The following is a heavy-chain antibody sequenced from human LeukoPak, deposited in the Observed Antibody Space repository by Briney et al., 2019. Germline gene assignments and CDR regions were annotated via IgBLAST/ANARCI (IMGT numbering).Heavy chain of an antibody. Sequence: GGSLRLSCAASGFTFSSYWMHWVRQAPGKGLVWVSRINSDGSSTSYADSVKGRFTISRDNAKNSLYLQMNGLRAEDTAFYYCAREETRITVVRGVTYFDYWGQGTLVTVSS. D-gene: IGHD3-10*01. CDR2: INSDGSST. CDR1: GFTFSSYW. V-gene: IGHV3-74*01. CDR3: AREETRITVVRGVTYFDY. J-gene: IGHJ4*02.